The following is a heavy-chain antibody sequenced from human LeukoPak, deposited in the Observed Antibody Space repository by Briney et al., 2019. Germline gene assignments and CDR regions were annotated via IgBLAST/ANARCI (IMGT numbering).Heavy chain of an antibody. V-gene: IGHV4-59*02. CDR1: GGSVTTYY. J-gene: IGHJ4*02. CDR3: ARVVGRYCSSTSCYIDY. CDR2: IYDSGST. Sequence: SETLSLTCTVSGGSVTTYYWSWIRQHPGKGLEWIGYIYDSGSTNYNPSLKSRVTISEDTSKRQFSLKLRSVTAADTAVYYCARVVGRYCSSTSCYIDYWGQGTLVTVSS. D-gene: IGHD2-2*02.